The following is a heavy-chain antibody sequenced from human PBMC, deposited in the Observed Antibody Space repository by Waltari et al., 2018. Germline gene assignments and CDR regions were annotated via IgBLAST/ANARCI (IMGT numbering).Heavy chain of an antibody. V-gene: IGHV4-39*01. Sequence: QLQLQESGPGLVKPSETLSLSCTFSGGSITRGDYYWGWIRQSPGKGLEWMGGIFFRVRTYYNPSLKSRLAISVDTSKNQFSLKLSSVTAADTAVYYCVRHEGTRTTARAHFDSWGQGTLVAVSS. J-gene: IGHJ4*02. CDR2: IFFRVRT. CDR1: GGSITRGDYY. D-gene: IGHD4-17*01. CDR3: VRHEGTRTTARAHFDS.